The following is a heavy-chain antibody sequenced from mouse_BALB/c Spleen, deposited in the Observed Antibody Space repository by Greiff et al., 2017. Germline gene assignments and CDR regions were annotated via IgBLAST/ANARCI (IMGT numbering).Heavy chain of an antibody. CDR2: INPSNGGT. V-gene: IGHV1S81*02. J-gene: IGHJ4*01. D-gene: IGHD2-1*01. Sequence: QVQLKQSGAELVKPGASVKLSCKASGYTFTSYYMYWVKQRPGQGLEWIGEINPSNGGTNFNEKFKSKATLTVDKSSSTAYMQLSSLTSEDSAVYYCTRRYYGNYVGAMDYWGQGTSVTVSS. CDR3: TRRYYGNYVGAMDY. CDR1: GYTFTSYY.